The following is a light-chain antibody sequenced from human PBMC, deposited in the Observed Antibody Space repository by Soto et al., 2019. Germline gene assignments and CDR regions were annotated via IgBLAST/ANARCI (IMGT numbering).Light chain of an antibody. Sequence: DIQMTQSPSSLSASVGDRVTITCQASQDISNYLNWYQQKPGKAPKLLIYDASNLETGVPSRFSGSGSGTDLTFTISSLQPEDIATYYCQQYDNLPPMYTSGQGTKLEIK. CDR2: DAS. V-gene: IGKV1-33*01. J-gene: IGKJ2*01. CDR3: QQYDNLPPMYT. CDR1: QDISNY.